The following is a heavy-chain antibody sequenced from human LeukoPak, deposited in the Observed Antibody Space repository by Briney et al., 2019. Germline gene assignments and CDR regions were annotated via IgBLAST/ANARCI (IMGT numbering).Heavy chain of an antibody. CDR2: IVVGSGNT. CDR3: AAGPQWELLQADY. D-gene: IGHD1-26*01. V-gene: IGHV1-58*02. CDR1: GFTFTSSA. J-gene: IGHJ4*02. Sequence: GTSVNLSCKASGFTFTSSAMQWVRQARGQRLEWIGWIVVGSGNTNYAQKFQERVTITRDMSTSTAYMELSSLRSEDTAVYYCAAGPQWELLQADYWGQGPLVSVSS.